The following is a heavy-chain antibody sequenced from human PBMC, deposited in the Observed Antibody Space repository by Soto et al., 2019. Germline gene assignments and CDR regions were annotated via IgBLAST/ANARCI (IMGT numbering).Heavy chain of an antibody. CDR1: GFTFSSYA. V-gene: IGHV3-23*01. CDR3: ANAPATLVNPGDAFDI. Sequence: EVQLLESGGGLVQPGGSLRLSCAASGFTFSSYAMSWVRQAPGKGLEWVSAISGSGGSTYYADSVKGRFTISRDNSKNTLSLQMTSLIAEDTAVYYCANAPATLVNPGDAFDIWGQGTMVTVSS. J-gene: IGHJ3*02. D-gene: IGHD6-25*01. CDR2: ISGSGGST.